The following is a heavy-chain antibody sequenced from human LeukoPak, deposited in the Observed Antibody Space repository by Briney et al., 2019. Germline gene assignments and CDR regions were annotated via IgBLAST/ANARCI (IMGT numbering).Heavy chain of an antibody. CDR2: LAGDGVNI. Sequence: PGGSLRLSCAASGFTFSSYGMAWGRPAPGKGLGGVALLAGDGVNIFYAGSVKGRFTISRNNSKNTLYLQMNSLRPEDTAVYYCAKAAMYSNRWTPFDDWGQGTLVTVSS. V-gene: IGHV3-30*18. D-gene: IGHD2/OR15-2a*01. J-gene: IGHJ4*02. CDR1: GFTFSSYG. CDR3: AKAAMYSNRWTPFDD.